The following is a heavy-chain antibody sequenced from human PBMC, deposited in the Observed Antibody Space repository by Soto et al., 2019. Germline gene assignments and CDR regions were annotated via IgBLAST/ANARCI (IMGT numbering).Heavy chain of an antibody. D-gene: IGHD6-13*01. CDR2: INPNSGGT. V-gene: IGHV1-2*02. J-gene: IGHJ5*02. Sequence: ASVKVSCKASGYTFTGYYMHWVRQAPGQGLEWMGWINPNSGGTNYAQKFQGRVTMTRDTSISTAYMELSRLRSDDTAVYYCAREGIAAADRNWFDPWGQGTMVTVYS. CDR3: AREGIAAADRNWFDP. CDR1: GYTFTGYY.